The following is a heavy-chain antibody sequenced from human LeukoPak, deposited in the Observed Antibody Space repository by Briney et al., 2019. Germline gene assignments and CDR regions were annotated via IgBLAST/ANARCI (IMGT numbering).Heavy chain of an antibody. V-gene: IGHV4-34*01. Sequence: SETLSLTCAVYGGSFSGYYWSWIRQPPGKGLEWIGEINHSGSTNYNPSLKSRVTISVDTSKNQFSLKLSSMTAADTAVYYCARVKLYSGYHFDYWGQGTLVTVSS. CDR2: INHSGST. J-gene: IGHJ4*02. CDR3: ARVKLYSGYHFDY. D-gene: IGHD1-26*01. CDR1: GGSFSGYY.